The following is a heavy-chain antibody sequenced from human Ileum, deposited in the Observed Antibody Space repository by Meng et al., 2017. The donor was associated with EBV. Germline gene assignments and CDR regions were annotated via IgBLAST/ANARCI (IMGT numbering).Heavy chain of an antibody. CDR3: AGDPHSGSPH. CDR1: GGSVSSAHSF. Sequence: QGQLQGSGPGLVKPSETLSLTGTVSGGSVSSAHSFWTWIRQPPGKGLEWIGYMSYSGSTNYSPPLESRVTISVDTSKNQFSLKLSSVTAADTAVYYCAGDPHSGSPHWGQGTLVTVSS. V-gene: IGHV4-61*01. J-gene: IGHJ4*02. D-gene: IGHD1-26*01. CDR2: MSYSGST.